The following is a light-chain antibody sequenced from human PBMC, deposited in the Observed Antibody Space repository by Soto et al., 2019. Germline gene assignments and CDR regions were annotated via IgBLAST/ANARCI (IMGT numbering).Light chain of an antibody. CDR2: LNSDGSH. Sequence: QPVRTQSPSASASLGASVKLTCTLSSGHSSYAIAWHQQQPEKGPRYLMKLNSDGSHSKGDGIPDRFSGSSSGAERYLTISSLQSEDEADYYCQTWGTGIHWVFGGGTKVTVL. CDR1: SGHSSYA. V-gene: IGLV4-69*01. J-gene: IGLJ3*02. CDR3: QTWGTGIHWV.